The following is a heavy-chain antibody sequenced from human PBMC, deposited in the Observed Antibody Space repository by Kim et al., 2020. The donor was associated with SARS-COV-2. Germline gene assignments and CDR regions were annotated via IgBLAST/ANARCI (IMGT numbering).Heavy chain of an antibody. D-gene: IGHD1-26*01. CDR1: GGSISSSSYY. CDR2: IYYSGST. CDR3: ARLSGSYSRNVDY. V-gene: IGHV4-39*01. J-gene: IGHJ4*02. Sequence: SETLSLTCTVSGGSISSSSYYWGWIRQPPGKGLEWIGSIYYSGSTYYNPSLKSRVTISVDTSKNHFSLKLSSVTAADTAVYYCARLSGSYSRNVDYWGQGTLVTVSS.